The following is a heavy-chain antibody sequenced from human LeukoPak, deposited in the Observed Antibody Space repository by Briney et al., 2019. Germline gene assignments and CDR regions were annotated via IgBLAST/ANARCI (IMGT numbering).Heavy chain of an antibody. CDR1: GYTFTSYA. Sequence: ASVKVSCKASGYTFTSYAIHWVRQAPGQGLEWMGWITPSGGTNYPQKFQGRVAITWDTSITTAYMDLSRLTSDDTAVYYCARDRYGDGFAHLDYWGQGALVSVSS. D-gene: IGHD5-24*01. CDR3: ARDRYGDGFAHLDY. CDR2: ITPSGGT. J-gene: IGHJ4*02. V-gene: IGHV1-2*02.